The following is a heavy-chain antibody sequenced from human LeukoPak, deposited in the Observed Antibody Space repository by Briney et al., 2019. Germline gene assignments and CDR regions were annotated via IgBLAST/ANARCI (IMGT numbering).Heavy chain of an antibody. J-gene: IGHJ4*02. Sequence: TLSLTCTVSGGSISSGSYYWSWIRQPAGKGLEWIGRIYTSGSTNYNPSLKSRVTISVDTSKNQFSLKLSSVTTADTAVYYCVGYGNKDDYWGQGTLVTVSS. D-gene: IGHD1/OR15-1a*01. CDR3: VGYGNKDDY. V-gene: IGHV4-61*02. CDR1: GGSISSGSYY. CDR2: IYTSGST.